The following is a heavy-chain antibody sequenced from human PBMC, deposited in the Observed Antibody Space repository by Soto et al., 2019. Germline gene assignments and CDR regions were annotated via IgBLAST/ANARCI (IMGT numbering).Heavy chain of an antibody. CDR2: ISYDGSNK. CDR3: ARGERVEDYYYYGMDV. CDR1: GFTFSSYA. J-gene: IGHJ6*02. D-gene: IGHD2-15*01. V-gene: IGHV3-30-3*01. Sequence: QVQLVESGGGVVQPGRSLRLSCAASGFTFSSYAMHWVRQAPGKGLEWVAVISYDGSNKYYADSVKGRFTISRDNSKNTLYLQMNSLRAEDTAVYYCARGERVEDYYYYGMDVWGQVTTVTVSS.